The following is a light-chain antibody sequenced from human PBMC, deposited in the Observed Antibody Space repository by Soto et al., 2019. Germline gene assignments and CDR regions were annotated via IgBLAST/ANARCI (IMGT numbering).Light chain of an antibody. CDR3: QQYSSYSPYT. CDR2: EAS. CDR1: QTVYSW. J-gene: IGKJ2*01. Sequence: DIQMTQSPSTVSASVGDRVTITSRASQTVYSWLAWYQQKPGKAPKLLISEASTLQSGVPSRFAGSGSGTEFNLAISRLQPDDFATYYCQQYSSYSPYTFGQGTKVEI. V-gene: IGKV1-5*03.